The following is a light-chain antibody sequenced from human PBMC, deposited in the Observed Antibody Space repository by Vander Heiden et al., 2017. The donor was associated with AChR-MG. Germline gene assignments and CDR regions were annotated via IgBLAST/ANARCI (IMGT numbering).Light chain of an antibody. J-gene: IGLJ3*02. CDR1: SGDRCGYTF. CDR2: DVS. CDR3: NSYTTTNTLCV. Sequence: QSALTLPAPVPGSPGPPVTILCTGVSGDRCGYTFVSWYQQHAGKAPKLIIYDVSKRPSGVSSRFSGSKSGDTASLTISGLQAEDEANYYCNSYTTTNTLCVFGGGTKLTVL. V-gene: IGLV2-14*03.